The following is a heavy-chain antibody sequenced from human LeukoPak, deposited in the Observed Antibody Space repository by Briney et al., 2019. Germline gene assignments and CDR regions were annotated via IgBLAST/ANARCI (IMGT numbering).Heavy chain of an antibody. D-gene: IGHD3-22*01. CDR3: ARGLVVVRYYYYYGMDV. CDR1: GFTFSSYA. J-gene: IGHJ6*02. CDR2: VSGFGGST. Sequence: GGSLRLSCAASGFTFSSYAMGWVRQAPGKGLEWVSTVSGFGGSTWYADSVKGRFTISRDNSKNTLDLQLNSLTVEDTAVYYCARGLVVVRYYYYYGMDVWGQGTTVTVSS. V-gene: IGHV3-23*01.